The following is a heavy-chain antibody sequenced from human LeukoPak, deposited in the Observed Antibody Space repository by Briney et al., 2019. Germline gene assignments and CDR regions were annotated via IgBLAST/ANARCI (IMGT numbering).Heavy chain of an antibody. V-gene: IGHV4-34*01. J-gene: IGHJ4*02. CDR3: ARRRYSSGWYDY. CDR2: INHSGST. Sequence: SETLSLTCAVYGGSFSGCYWSWIRQPPGKGLEWIGEINHSGSTNYSPSLKSRVTISVDTSKNQFSLKLSSVTAADTAVYYCARRRYSSGWYDYWGQGTLVTVSS. CDR1: GGSFSGCY. D-gene: IGHD6-19*01.